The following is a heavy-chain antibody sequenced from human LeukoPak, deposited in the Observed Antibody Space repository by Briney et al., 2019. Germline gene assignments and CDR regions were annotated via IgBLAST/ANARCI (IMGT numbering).Heavy chain of an antibody. D-gene: IGHD3-10*01. CDR3: ARNRGVRGVQYYFDY. Sequence: GGSLRLSCAASGFTFSSYSMNWVRQAPGKGLEWVSSISSSSSYIYYADSVKGRFTISRDNAKNSLYLQMNSLRAEDTAVYYCARNRGVRGVQYYFDYWGQGTLVTVSS. J-gene: IGHJ4*02. V-gene: IGHV3-21*01. CDR2: ISSSSSYI. CDR1: GFTFSSYS.